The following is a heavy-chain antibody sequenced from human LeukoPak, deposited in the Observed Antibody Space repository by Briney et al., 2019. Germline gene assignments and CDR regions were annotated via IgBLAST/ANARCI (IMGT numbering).Heavy chain of an antibody. CDR3: AKRASGGYYYFDY. CDR2: ITSISNT. CDR1: GFTFRSHA. Sequence: GGSLRLSCAASGFTFRSHAMSWVRQAPGKGLEWVSTITSISNTYNPDSVKGRFTISRDNSRDTLYLQMNTLRAEDTAIYYCAKRASGGYYYFDYWGQGTLVTVSS. V-gene: IGHV3-23*01. J-gene: IGHJ4*02. D-gene: IGHD3-10*01.